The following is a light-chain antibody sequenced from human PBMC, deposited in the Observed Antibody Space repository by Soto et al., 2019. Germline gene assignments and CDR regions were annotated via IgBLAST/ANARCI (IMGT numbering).Light chain of an antibody. Sequence: EIVMTQSPATLSASPGERATLSCTASQRVSSNLAWYQQKPGQAPRLLIYGASTRATGIPARFSGSGSGTEFTLTISSLESEDFAVYYCQEYNNWPPMNTFGQGAKLEI. CDR3: QEYNNWPPMNT. J-gene: IGKJ2*01. CDR2: GAS. V-gene: IGKV3-15*01. CDR1: QRVSSN.